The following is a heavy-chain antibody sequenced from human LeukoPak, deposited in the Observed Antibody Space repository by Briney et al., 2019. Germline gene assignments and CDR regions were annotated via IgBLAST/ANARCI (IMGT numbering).Heavy chain of an antibody. Sequence: GASVKVSCKASGGTSSSYAISWVRQAPGQGLEWMGGIIPIFGTANYAQKFQGRVTITTDESTSTAYMELSSLRSEDTAVYYCARLVGAPGAFDIWGQGTMVTVSS. CDR1: GGTSSSYA. CDR3: ARLVGAPGAFDI. V-gene: IGHV1-69*05. CDR2: IIPIFGTA. D-gene: IGHD1-26*01. J-gene: IGHJ3*02.